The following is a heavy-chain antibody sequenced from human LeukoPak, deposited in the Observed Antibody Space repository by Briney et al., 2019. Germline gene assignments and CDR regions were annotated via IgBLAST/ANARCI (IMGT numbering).Heavy chain of an antibody. D-gene: IGHD6-13*01. Sequence: GGSLRLSCAASGFTFDDYAMHWVRQAPGKGLEWVSGISWNSGSIGYADSVKGRFTISRDNAKNSLYLQMNSLRAEDTALYYCAKDMLPSSSSWYVSWFDPWGQGTLVTVSS. CDR2: ISWNSGSI. V-gene: IGHV3-9*01. CDR3: AKDMLPSSSSWYVSWFDP. CDR1: GFTFDDYA. J-gene: IGHJ5*02.